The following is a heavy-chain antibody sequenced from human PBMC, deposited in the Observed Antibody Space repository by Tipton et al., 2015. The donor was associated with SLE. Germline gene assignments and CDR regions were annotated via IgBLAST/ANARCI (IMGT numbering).Heavy chain of an antibody. Sequence: PLRLSCAASGFTVSSKYMNWVRQAPGKGLEWVSVIYSGDSTYYADSVKGRFTISRDNSKNTLDLQMNSLRAEDTAVYYCAKGATTGPFDYWGQGTLVTVSS. CDR2: IYSGDST. CDR1: GFTVSSKY. D-gene: IGHD1-26*01. CDR3: AKGATTGPFDY. J-gene: IGHJ4*02. V-gene: IGHV3-53*05.